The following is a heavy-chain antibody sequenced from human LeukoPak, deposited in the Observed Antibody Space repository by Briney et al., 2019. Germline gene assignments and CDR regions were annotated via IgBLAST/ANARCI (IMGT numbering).Heavy chain of an antibody. CDR2: IYYSGAT. Sequence: SETLSLTCTVSGASISSDYWSWIRQAPGKGLEWIGDIYYSGATNYNFSLQSRVTISVDTSKNQFSLNLISVTAADTAVYYCARHLKKYYYYGMDVWGQGTTVTVSS. CDR1: GASISSDY. J-gene: IGHJ6*02. V-gene: IGHV4-59*08. CDR3: ARHLKKYYYYGMDV.